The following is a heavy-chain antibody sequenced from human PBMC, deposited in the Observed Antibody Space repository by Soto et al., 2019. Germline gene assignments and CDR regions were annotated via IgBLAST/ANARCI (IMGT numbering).Heavy chain of an antibody. CDR1: GYTFTSYG. CDR2: ISAYNGNT. D-gene: IGHD6-13*01. Sequence: ASVKVSCKASGYTFTSYGISWVRQAPGQGLEWMGRISAYNGNTNYAQKLQGRVTMTTDTSTSTAYMELRSLRSDDTAVYYCARDRKQLNWFDPWGQGTLVTVSS. CDR3: ARDRKQLNWFDP. V-gene: IGHV1-18*01. J-gene: IGHJ5*02.